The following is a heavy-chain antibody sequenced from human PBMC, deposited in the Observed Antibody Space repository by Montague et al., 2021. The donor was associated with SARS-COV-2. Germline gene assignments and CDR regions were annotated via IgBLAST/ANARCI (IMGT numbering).Heavy chain of an antibody. CDR1: GFTFSSYA. CDR2: ISGNGGET. D-gene: IGHD2-15*01. Sequence: SLRLSCAASGFTFSSYAMFWVRQAPGKGLDWVSSISGNGGETYYADSVKGRLTTSRDNSKDTLYLQMNSLRAEDTATYYCAKAGFCSGGSCWGQGTPVTVS. CDR3: AKAGFCSGGSC. V-gene: IGHV3-23*01. J-gene: IGHJ4*02.